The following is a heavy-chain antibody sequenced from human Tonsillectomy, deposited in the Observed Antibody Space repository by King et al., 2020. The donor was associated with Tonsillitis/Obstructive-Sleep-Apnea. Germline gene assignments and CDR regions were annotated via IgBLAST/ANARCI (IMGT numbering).Heavy chain of an antibody. CDR2: IYPCDSDT. D-gene: IGHD6-13*01. CDR3: AGPPPSSSWYPRYFYYDSDV. CDR1: GYSFTSYW. V-gene: IGHV5-51*01. J-gene: IGHJ6*03. Sequence: QLVQSGAEVKKPGESLKISCKGAGYSFTSYWIGWVRQMPGKGLEWMGIIYPCDSDTRSSPSFQGQVTISADKSISTAYLQWSSLKASDTAMYYCAGPPPSSSWYPRYFYYDSDVWGKGTTVTVSS.